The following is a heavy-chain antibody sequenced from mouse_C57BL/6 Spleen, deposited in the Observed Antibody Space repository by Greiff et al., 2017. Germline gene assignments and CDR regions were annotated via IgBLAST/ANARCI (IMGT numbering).Heavy chain of an antibody. CDR2: INPSNGGT. Sequence: QVQLQQSGTELVKPGASVKLSCKASGYTFTSYWMHWVKQSPGQGLEWIGNINPSNGGTNYNEKFKSKATLTVDKSSSTAYMQLSSLTSEDSAVYYCARLTGTWYFDVWGTGTTVTVSS. CDR1: GYTFTSYW. D-gene: IGHD4-1*01. V-gene: IGHV1-53*01. J-gene: IGHJ1*03. CDR3: ARLTGTWYFDV.